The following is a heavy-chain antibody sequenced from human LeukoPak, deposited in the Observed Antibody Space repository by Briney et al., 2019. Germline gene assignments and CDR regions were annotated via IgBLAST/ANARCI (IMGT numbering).Heavy chain of an antibody. CDR1: GFTFSSNW. J-gene: IGHJ4*02. CDR2: SNEDGSTT. V-gene: IGHV3-74*01. Sequence: GGSLRLSCAASGFTFSSNWMHWVRQAPGKGLVWVSRSNEDGSTTNYADSVKGRFTISRDNAKNTLYLQMNSLTAEDTAVYYCVRDLGGGSGHWGQGTLVIVSS. D-gene: IGHD1-26*01. CDR3: VRDLGGGSGH.